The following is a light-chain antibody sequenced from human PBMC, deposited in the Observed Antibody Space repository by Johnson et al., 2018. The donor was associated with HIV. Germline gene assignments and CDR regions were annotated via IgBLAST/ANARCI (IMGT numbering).Light chain of an antibody. CDR1: SSDMGNYA. CDR3: GTWDSSLSAYV. V-gene: IGLV1-51*02. J-gene: IGLJ1*01. CDR2: ENN. Sequence: QSVLTQPPSVSAAPGQKVTISCSGSSSDMGNYAVSWYQQLPGTAPKLLIYENNKRPSGIPDRFSGSKSGTSATLGITGLQTGDAADYYCGTWDSSLSAYVLRTVTKVTV.